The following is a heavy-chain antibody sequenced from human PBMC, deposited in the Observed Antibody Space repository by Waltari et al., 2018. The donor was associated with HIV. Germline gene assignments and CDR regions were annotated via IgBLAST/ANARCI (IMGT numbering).Heavy chain of an antibody. V-gene: IGHV2-5*01. D-gene: IGHD5-12*01. Sequence: QITLKESGPSLVKPRQTLTLTCSFSGFSLSTSGLGVGWIRQRPGRALDGLASIYWNEEKHYTPSLMTSLAISKDTSKNQVVLTMTNMGPRDRGRDCCTHIPDSGSESGRYGFATWGPGIQVTVSP. CDR3: THIPDSGSESGRYGFAT. CDR1: GFSLSTSGLG. J-gene: IGHJ5*02. CDR2: IYWNEEK.